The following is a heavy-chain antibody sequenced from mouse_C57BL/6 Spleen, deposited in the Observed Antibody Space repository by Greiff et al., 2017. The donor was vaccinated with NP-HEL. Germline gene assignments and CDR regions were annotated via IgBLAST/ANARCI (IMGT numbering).Heavy chain of an antibody. J-gene: IGHJ2*01. V-gene: IGHV3-1*01. CDR1: GYSITSGYD. D-gene: IGHD4-1*01. CDR3: AREGLGIDY. Sequence: VQLQQSGPGMVKPSQSLSLTCTVTGYSITSGYDWHWIRHFPGNKLEWMGYISYSGSTNYNPSLKSRISITHDTSKNHFFLKLNSVTTEDTATYYCAREGLGIDYWGQGTTLTVSS. CDR2: ISYSGST.